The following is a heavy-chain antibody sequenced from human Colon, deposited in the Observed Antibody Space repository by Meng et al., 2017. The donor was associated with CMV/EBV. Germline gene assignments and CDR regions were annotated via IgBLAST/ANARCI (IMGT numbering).Heavy chain of an antibody. CDR2: IYYNGIT. D-gene: IGHD2-21*02. CDR3: ARQWPVVGTLNWFDP. V-gene: IGHV4-39*01. J-gene: IGHJ5*02. CDR1: GDSISNSDYY. Sequence: GSLRLSCLVSGDSISNSDYYWAWIRQPPGKGLEWIGTIYYNGITYYTPSLKSRVTMSIDTSKNHFSLKLRSVTAADTAVYYWARQWPVVGTLNWFDPWGHGSLVTVSS.